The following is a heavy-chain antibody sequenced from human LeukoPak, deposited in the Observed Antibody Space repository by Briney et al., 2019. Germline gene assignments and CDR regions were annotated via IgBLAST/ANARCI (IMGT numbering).Heavy chain of an antibody. V-gene: IGHV3-7*01. D-gene: IGHD2-8*01. CDR2: IHQHGNEK. CDR1: GFTFSNYW. Sequence: GGSLRLSCAASGFTFSNYWMSWVRQAPGKGLEWVASIHQHGNEKYFVDSVRGRFTISRDNAKNALYLQMSSLRAEDTAVYYCATLNGPLFEYWGQGTLVTVSS. J-gene: IGHJ4*02. CDR3: ATLNGPLFEY.